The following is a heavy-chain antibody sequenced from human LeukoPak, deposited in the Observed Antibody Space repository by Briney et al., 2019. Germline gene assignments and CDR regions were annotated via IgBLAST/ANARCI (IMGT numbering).Heavy chain of an antibody. CDR2: INPKNGDT. V-gene: IGHV1-2*02. CDR3: ARDGRLRNGYDNFYI. Sequence: GASVKVFCKASGYTFSGFYINWVRQAPGQGLEWMGWINPKNGDTHYAQDFLGRVTMTRDTSISTAYMELSRLTSDDTAVYYCARDGRLRNGYDNFYIWGQGTLVTVSS. J-gene: IGHJ4*02. D-gene: IGHD5-18*01. CDR1: GYTFSGFY.